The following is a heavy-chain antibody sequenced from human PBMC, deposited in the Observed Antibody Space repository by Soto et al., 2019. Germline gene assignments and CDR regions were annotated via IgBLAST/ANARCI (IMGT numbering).Heavy chain of an antibody. CDR3: ARLGGYYQAFGS. Sequence: SETLSLTCTVSGGSISDYYWGWIRRPPGKGLEWIGYIYYTGSTTYNPSLKSRVTISLDTSKNQFSLKLSSVTAADTAVYYCARLGGYYQAFGSWGQGSLVTVSS. CDR2: IYYTGST. J-gene: IGHJ4*02. D-gene: IGHD3-22*01. CDR1: GGSISDYY. V-gene: IGHV4-59*08.